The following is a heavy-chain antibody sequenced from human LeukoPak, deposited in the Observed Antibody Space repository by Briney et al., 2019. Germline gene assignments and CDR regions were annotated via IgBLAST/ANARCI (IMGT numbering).Heavy chain of an antibody. V-gene: IGHV3-48*03. J-gene: IGHJ6*02. CDR3: AKYLTARGPPYALDV. CDR2: ISSSGSTK. CDR1: GFTFRNYE. Sequence: PGGSLRLSCAASGFTFRNYEIHWVRQAAGKGLEWVSYISSSGSTKYYADSVKGRFTISRDNSKNTLYLQMNGLRAEDTAVYYCAKYLTARGPPYALDVWGQGTTVTVSS. D-gene: IGHD1-14*01.